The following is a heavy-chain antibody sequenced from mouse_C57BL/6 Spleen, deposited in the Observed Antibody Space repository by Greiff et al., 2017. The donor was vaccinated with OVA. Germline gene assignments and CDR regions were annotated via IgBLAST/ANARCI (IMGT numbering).Heavy chain of an antibody. J-gene: IGHJ2*01. CDR3: VRHGLGYFDH. CDR2: IRSKSNNYAT. D-gene: IGHD3-3*01. CDR1: GFSFNTYA. V-gene: IGHV10-1*01. Sequence: EVQGVESGGGLVQPRGSLKLSCAASGFSFNTYAMNWVRQAPGKGLEWVARIRSKSNNYATYYADSVKDRFTISRDDSESMLYLQMNNLKTEDTAMYYGVRHGLGYFDHWGQGTTLTVSS.